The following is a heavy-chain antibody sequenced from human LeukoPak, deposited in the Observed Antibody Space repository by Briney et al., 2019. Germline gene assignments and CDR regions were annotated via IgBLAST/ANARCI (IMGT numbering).Heavy chain of an antibody. D-gene: IGHD5-12*01. CDR1: GFTFSSYA. CDR3: AKDPRVATIEIFDY. Sequence: GGSLRLSCAASGFTFSSYAMSWVRQAPGRGLEWVSVISGSAGITYYADSVKGRFTISRDNSKNTLYLQMNSLRADDTAVYYCAKDPRVATIEIFDYWGQGTLVTVSS. V-gene: IGHV3-23*01. CDR2: ISGSAGIT. J-gene: IGHJ4*02.